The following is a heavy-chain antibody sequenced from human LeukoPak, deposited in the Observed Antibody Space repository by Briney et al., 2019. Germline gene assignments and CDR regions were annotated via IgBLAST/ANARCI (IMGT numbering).Heavy chain of an antibody. D-gene: IGHD3-22*01. J-gene: IGHJ4*02. CDR1: GYTFTGYY. V-gene: IGHV1-46*01. CDR2: INPSGGST. CDR3: ARDPRPSYESGGYYYPGDY. Sequence: ASVKVSCKASGYTFTGYYMHWVRQAPGQGLEWMALINPSGGSTSYAQKFQGRVTMTRDTSTSTVYMELSSLRSEDTAVYYCARDPRPSYESGGYYYPGDYWGQGTLVTVSS.